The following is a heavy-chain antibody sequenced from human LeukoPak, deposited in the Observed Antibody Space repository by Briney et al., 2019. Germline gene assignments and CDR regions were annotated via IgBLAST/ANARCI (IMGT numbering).Heavy chain of an antibody. V-gene: IGHV4-39*01. Sequence: SETLSLTCTVSGGSISSSSYYWGWIRQSPGKGLEWIGSIYYSGSTYYNPSLKSRVTISVDTSKNQFSLKLSSVTAADTAVYYCAAIVGATEVIDYWGQGTLVTVSS. J-gene: IGHJ4*02. CDR2: IYYSGST. D-gene: IGHD1-26*01. CDR3: AAIVGATEVIDY. CDR1: GGSISSSSYY.